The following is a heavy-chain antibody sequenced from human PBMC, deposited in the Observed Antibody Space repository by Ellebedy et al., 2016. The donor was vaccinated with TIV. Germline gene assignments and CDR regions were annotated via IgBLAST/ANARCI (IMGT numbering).Heavy chain of an antibody. J-gene: IGHJ6*02. CDR1: GFTFSDYG. D-gene: IGHD2/OR15-2a*01. V-gene: IGHV3-23*01. CDR3: AKVTIGADGYYNMDV. Sequence: GESLKISCAASGFTFSDYGMTWVRQAPGKGLEWVSAISGNGRSTDYVDSVRGRFSISRDDSKNTLYLQMNSLRPDDTALYYCAKVTIGADGYYNMDVWGQGTTVIVSS. CDR2: ISGNGRST.